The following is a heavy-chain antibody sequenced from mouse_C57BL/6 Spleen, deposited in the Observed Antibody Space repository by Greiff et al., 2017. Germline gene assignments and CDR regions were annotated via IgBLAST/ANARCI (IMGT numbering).Heavy chain of an antibody. Sequence: VQLKESGEGLVKPGGSLKLSCAASGFTFSSYAMSWVRQTPEKRLEWVAYISSGGDYIYYADTVKGRFTISRDNARNTLYLQMSSLKSEDTAMYYCTRDPYDYDVDYYAMDYWGQGTSVTVSS. V-gene: IGHV5-9-1*02. D-gene: IGHD2-4*01. CDR1: GFTFSSYA. J-gene: IGHJ4*01. CDR2: ISSGGDYI. CDR3: TRDPYDYDVDYYAMDY.